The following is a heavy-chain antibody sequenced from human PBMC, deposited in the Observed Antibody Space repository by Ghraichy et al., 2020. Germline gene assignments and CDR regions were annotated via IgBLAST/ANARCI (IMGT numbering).Heavy chain of an antibody. Sequence: SETLSLTCTVSGDSISGSTYHWAWIRQPPGKGLEWIGSIYYVGNTYYNPSLKRRVTISVDTSENQFSLRLSSVTAADTAVYYCARHQITFGGAIITANDMIDYWGQGTLVTVSS. CDR3: ARHQITFGGAIITANDMIDY. CDR1: GDSISGSTYH. V-gene: IGHV4-39*01. CDR2: IYYVGNT. J-gene: IGHJ4*02. D-gene: IGHD3-16*02.